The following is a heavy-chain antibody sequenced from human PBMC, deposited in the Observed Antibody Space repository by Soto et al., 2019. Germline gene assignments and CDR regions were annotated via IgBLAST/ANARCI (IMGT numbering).Heavy chain of an antibody. Sequence: ASVKVSCKASGYTFTSYCISWVRQAPGQGLEWMGWISAYNGNTNYAQKLQGRVTMTTDTSTSTAYMELRSLRSDDTAVYYCARERDKDYYYYYMDVWGKGTTVTVSS. J-gene: IGHJ6*03. V-gene: IGHV1-18*01. CDR1: GYTFTSYC. CDR2: ISAYNGNT. CDR3: ARERDKDYYYYYMDV.